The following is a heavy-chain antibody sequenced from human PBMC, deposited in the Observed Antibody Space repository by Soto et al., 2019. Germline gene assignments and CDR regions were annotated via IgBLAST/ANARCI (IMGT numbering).Heavy chain of an antibody. V-gene: IGHV4-4*02. CDR1: CDSTSVNNW. D-gene: IGHD4-17*01. CDR2: IYHSGST. Sequence: LXLTFAVSCDSTSVNNWWNWVRQPPGKGLEWIGEIYHSGSTNYNPSLKSRVTILVDKSKNQFSLKLNSVTAADTAVYYCARAGDLPLTGAFDIWGQGTTVTVSS. J-gene: IGHJ3*02. CDR3: ARAGDLPLTGAFDI.